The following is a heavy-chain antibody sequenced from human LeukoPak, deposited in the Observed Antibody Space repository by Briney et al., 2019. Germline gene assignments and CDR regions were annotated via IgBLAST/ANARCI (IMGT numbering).Heavy chain of an antibody. CDR3: AKHSGDSSGYLKTFDY. V-gene: IGHV3-23*01. J-gene: IGHJ4*02. CDR1: GFTFSNYA. CDR2: ISGSGGGT. D-gene: IGHD3-22*01. Sequence: HAGGSLRLSCAASGFTFSNYAMSWVRQAPGKGLEWVSAISGSGGGTYYADSVKGRFTISRDNSKSTLYLQMNSLRAEDTAVYYCAKHSGDSSGYLKTFDYWGQGTLVTVSS.